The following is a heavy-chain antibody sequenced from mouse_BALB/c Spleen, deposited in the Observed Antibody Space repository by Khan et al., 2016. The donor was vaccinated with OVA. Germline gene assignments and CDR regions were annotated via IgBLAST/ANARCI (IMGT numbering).Heavy chain of an antibody. J-gene: IGHJ3*01. CDR3: ARSGYEAWCPY. Sequence: VQLQQSGAELVRPGALVKLSCKASGFNIKDYYMHWMKQRPEQGLEWIGWIDPENGNTIYDPKFQGKASITADTSSNTAYLQVRSLTSGDTAVYYCARSGYEAWCPYWGQGTLVTVSA. V-gene: IGHV14-1*02. CDR2: IDPENGNT. CDR1: GFNIKDYY. D-gene: IGHD3-1*01.